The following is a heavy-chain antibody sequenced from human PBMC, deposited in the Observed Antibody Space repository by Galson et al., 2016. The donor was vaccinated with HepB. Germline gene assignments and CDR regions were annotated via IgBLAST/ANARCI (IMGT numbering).Heavy chain of an antibody. D-gene: IGHD2/OR15-2a*01. V-gene: IGHV3-11*01. CDR3: ATQLGLIIVPGTFDS. Sequence: SLRLSCAASGLPFSDSYLSWIRQAPGMGLEWISYIRNTGNTIYYADPVKGRFTISRDNARNSVYLQMDSRRGEDTAVYYCATQLGLIIVPGTFDSWGQGTLVTVSS. CDR2: IRNTGNTI. J-gene: IGHJ4*02. CDR1: GLPFSDSY.